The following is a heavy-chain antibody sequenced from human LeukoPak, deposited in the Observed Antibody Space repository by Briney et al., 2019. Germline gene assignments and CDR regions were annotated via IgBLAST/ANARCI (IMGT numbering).Heavy chain of an antibody. V-gene: IGHV1-46*01. Sequence: GASVKVSCKASGYTFTSYYMHWVRRAPGQGLEWMGIINPSGGSTSYAQKFQGRVTMTRDTSTSTVYMELSSLRSEDTAVYYCARDLEGGAGSYYNWGRGPLATVSS. J-gene: IGHJ4*02. CDR3: ARDLEGGAGSYYN. CDR1: GYTFTSYY. CDR2: INPSGGST. D-gene: IGHD3-10*01.